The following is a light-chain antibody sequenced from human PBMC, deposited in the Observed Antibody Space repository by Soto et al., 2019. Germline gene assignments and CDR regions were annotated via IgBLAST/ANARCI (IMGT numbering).Light chain of an antibody. J-gene: IGKJ1*01. CDR1: QSISDA. V-gene: IGKV3-15*01. Sequence: VVKPSPATLSVFSGGRATLSFRASQSISDALAWYQQKPGQGPSLLIYGTSTRAGGVPARFSGGGSGTEFTLTITSLQSEDFAVYYCHQYNGWPRTFGQGTKVDIK. CDR2: GTS. CDR3: HQYNGWPRT.